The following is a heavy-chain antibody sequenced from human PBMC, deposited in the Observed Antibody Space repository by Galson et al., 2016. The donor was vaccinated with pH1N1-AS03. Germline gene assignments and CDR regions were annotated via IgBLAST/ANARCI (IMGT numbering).Heavy chain of an antibody. V-gene: IGHV5-51*01. CDR2: TSPDDPQT. CDR3: GRHTFPYDTTDTNRPDAFDI. D-gene: IGHD3-22*01. J-gene: IGHJ3*02. CDR1: GTSFSNYW. Sequence: QSGAEVKKPGESLKISCMGSGTSFSNYWIGWVRQMPGKGLEWMGATSPDDPQTKYSPSFEGQVTIPVDKSITTAFLQWNSLKASDTALYYCGRHTFPYDTTDTNRPDAFDIWGQGTMLIVSS.